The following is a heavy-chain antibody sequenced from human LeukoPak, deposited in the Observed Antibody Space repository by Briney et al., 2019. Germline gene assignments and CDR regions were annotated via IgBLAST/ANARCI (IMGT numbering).Heavy chain of an antibody. CDR3: ARASYDFWSGYPNWFDP. V-gene: IGHV4-34*01. J-gene: IGHJ5*02. CDR2: INHSGST. D-gene: IGHD3-3*01. CDR1: GGSFSGYY. Sequence: KPSETLSLTCAVYGGSFSGYYWSWIRQPPGKGLEWIGEINHSGSTNYNPSLKSRVTISVDTSKNQFSLKLSSVTAADTAVYYCARASYDFWSGYPNWFDPWVQGTLVTVSS.